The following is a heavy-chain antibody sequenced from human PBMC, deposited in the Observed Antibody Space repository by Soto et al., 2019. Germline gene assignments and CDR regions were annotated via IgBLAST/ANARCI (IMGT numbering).Heavy chain of an antibody. CDR2: IYWDDDK. J-gene: IGHJ6*02. CDR3: AHSFDAAMVTEYFYGMDV. CDR1: GFSLSTSGVG. Sequence: QITLKESGPTLVKPTQTLTLTCTFSGFSLSTSGVGVGWIRQPPGKALEWLALIYWDDDKRYSPSLKSRLTITKDTSKNQVVLTMTNMDPVDTATYYFAHSFDAAMVTEYFYGMDVWGQGTTVTVSS. V-gene: IGHV2-5*02. D-gene: IGHD5-18*01.